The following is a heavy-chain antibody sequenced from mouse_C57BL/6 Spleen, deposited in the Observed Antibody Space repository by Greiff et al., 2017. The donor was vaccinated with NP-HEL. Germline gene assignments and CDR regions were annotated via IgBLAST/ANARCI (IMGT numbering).Heavy chain of an antibody. CDR3: ARYGYSNYGTY. CDR2: IDPSDSET. CDR1: GYTFTSYW. V-gene: IGHV1-52*01. J-gene: IGHJ3*01. Sequence: VQLQQSGPELVRPGSSVKLSCKASGYTFTSYWMHWVKQRPIQGLEWIGNIDPSDSETHYNQKFKDKATLTVDKSSSTAYMQLSSLTSEDSAVYYCARYGYSNYGTYWGQGTLVTVSA. D-gene: IGHD2-5*01.